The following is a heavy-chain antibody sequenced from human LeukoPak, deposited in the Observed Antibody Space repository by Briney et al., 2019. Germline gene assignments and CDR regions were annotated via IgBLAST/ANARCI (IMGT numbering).Heavy chain of an antibody. CDR1: GFTFSSYE. J-gene: IGHJ6*04. CDR2: ISSSGSTI. CDR3: AELGITMIGGV. Sequence: GGSLRLSCAASGFTFSSYEMDWARQAPGKGLEWVSYISSSGSTIYYADSVKGRFTISRDNAKNSLYLQMNSLRAEDTAVYYCAELGITMIGGVWGKGTTVTISS. D-gene: IGHD3-10*02. V-gene: IGHV3-48*03.